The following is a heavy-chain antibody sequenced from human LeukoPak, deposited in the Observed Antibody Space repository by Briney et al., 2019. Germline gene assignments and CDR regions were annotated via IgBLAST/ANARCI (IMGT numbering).Heavy chain of an antibody. Sequence: GGSLRLSCAASGFTLSTYWIHWVRQPPGKGLVWVSRINSDGNSFADSVKGRFTISRANAKNTVYLQMNSLRAEDTAVYFCARGYTFGTLDYWGQGALVTVSS. D-gene: IGHD3-16*01. V-gene: IGHV3-74*01. J-gene: IGHJ4*02. CDR1: GFTLSTYW. CDR2: INSDGN. CDR3: ARGYTFGTLDY.